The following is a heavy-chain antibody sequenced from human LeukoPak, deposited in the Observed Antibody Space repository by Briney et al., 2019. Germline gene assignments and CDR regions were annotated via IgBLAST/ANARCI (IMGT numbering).Heavy chain of an antibody. J-gene: IGHJ4*02. D-gene: IGHD1-26*01. Sequence: PGGSLRLSCAASGFTLSSYRMHWVRQAPGKGLVWVSRINGDGTSTSYADSVKGRFTSSRDNAKNTLYLQMNSLRVEDTAVYYCTSHLRAVRDYWGQGTLVTVSS. CDR1: GFTLSSYR. V-gene: IGHV3-74*01. CDR3: TSHLRAVRDY. CDR2: INGDGTST.